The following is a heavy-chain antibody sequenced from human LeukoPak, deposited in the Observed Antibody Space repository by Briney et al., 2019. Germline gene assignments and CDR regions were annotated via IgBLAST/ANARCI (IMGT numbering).Heavy chain of an antibody. Sequence: PSETLSLTCTVSGGSISSSSYYWGWIRQPPGKGLEWVGSIYYSGSTYYNPSLKSRVTISVDTSKNQFSLKLSSVTAADTAVYYCARDADWYFDLWGRGTLVTVSS. CDR2: IYYSGST. V-gene: IGHV4-39*07. CDR3: ARDADWYFDL. CDR1: GGSISSSSYY. J-gene: IGHJ2*01.